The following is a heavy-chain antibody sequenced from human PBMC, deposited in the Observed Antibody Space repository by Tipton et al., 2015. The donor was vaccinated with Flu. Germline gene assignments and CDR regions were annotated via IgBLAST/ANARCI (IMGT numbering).Heavy chain of an antibody. V-gene: IGHV3-33*03. CDR3: AKDGWDTSGWYPFDY. J-gene: IGHJ4*02. CDR1: GFIFSTYG. CDR2: IWYDGSNK. D-gene: IGHD6-19*01. Sequence: QVQLVQSGGGLVQPGGSLRLSCAASGFIFSTYGMHWVRQAPGKGLEWVAVIWYDGSNKYYADSVKGRFTISRDNSKNALYLAMNSLRSEDTAVYYCAKDGWDTSGWYPFDYWGQGSLVTVS.